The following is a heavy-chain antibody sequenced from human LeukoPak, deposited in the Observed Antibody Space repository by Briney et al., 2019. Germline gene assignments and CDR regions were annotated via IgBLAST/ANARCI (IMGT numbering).Heavy chain of an antibody. CDR2: ISGSGSII. V-gene: IGHV3-48*03. D-gene: IGHD4-11*01. J-gene: IGHJ4*02. Sequence: PGGSLRLSCAASGFXFSSYEMNWVRQAPGKGLEWVSYISGSGSIIYYADSVKGRFTISRDNAKNSLYLQMNSLRAEDTAVYYCATRTRTTVPFDYWGQGTLVTVSS. CDR3: ATRTRTTVPFDY. CDR1: GFXFSSYE.